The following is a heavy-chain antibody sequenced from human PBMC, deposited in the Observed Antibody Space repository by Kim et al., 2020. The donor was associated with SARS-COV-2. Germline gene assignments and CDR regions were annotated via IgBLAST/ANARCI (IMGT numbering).Heavy chain of an antibody. Sequence: GGSLRLSCAGSGFSVSSHYMTWVRQAPGKGLEWVSLIYIAGNTYYSDSAKGRFTISRDSSKNTLFLQMNNLRAEDTAMYYCARGSHSHTAGYYFDFWGRGTLLTVSS. D-gene: IGHD2-21*02. V-gene: IGHV3-53*01. CDR1: GFSVSSHY. J-gene: IGHJ4*02. CDR2: IYIAGNT. CDR3: ARGSHSHTAGYYFDF.